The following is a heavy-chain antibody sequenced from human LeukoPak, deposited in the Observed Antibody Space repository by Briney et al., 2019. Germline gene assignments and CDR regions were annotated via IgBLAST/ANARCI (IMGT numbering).Heavy chain of an antibody. V-gene: IGHV4-4*02. CDR1: AGSITSTNW. CDR3: SRENGAFSPFGY. CDR2: VSLSGLT. D-gene: IGHD2-8*01. Sequence: KPSQTLSLTCGVSAGSITSTNWWSWVRQPPGQGLEWIGEVSLSGLTNYNPSLSSRVIMALDTSKNHLSLNLTSVTAADTAVYYCSRENGAFSPFGYWGQGTLVTVPS. J-gene: IGHJ4*02.